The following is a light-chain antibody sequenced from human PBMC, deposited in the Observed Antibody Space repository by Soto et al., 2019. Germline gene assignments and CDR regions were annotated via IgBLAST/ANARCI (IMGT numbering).Light chain of an antibody. V-gene: IGKV3-15*01. CDR3: QQYNKWPWT. Sequence: EIVMTQSRSTLSVSPGRRGTLACRASQSVSNNLAWYQQKNGQAPRLLIYGASTRATGIPARFSGSGYGTEFNLTISSLQSEDFAVYYCQQYNKWPWTFGQGTKVDIK. CDR1: QSVSNN. CDR2: GAS. J-gene: IGKJ1*01.